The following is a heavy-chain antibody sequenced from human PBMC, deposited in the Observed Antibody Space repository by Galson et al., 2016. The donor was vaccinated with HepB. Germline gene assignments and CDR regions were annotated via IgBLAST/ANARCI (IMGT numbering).Heavy chain of an antibody. J-gene: IGHJ4*02. D-gene: IGHD5-24*01. CDR2: ISSTGSSI. Sequence: SLRLSCAASGFDFRRYAMNWVRQAPGKGLQWLSYISSTGSSIYYADSVKGRLTVSRDNGRSSLFLQLDDLKDEDTAIYYCARWPRWLQLGDYFGYWGQGVLVTVAS. V-gene: IGHV3-48*02. CDR3: ARWPRWLQLGDYFGY. CDR1: GFDFRRYA.